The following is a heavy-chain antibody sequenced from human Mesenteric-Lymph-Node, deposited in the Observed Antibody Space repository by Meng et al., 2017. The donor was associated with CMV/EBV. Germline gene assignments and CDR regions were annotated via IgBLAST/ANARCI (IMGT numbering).Heavy chain of an antibody. V-gene: IGHV4-39*07. CDR2: FYFSGST. J-gene: IGHJ5*02. CDR1: GDSISSRNYY. Sequence: VSGDSISSRNYYWGWIRQPPGKGLEWIGSFYFSGSTYYNPSLKSRVSISVDTSKNQFSLKLDSVTAADTAVYYCAGEGDEHQNWFDPWGQGTLVTVSS. CDR3: AGEGDEHQNWFDP.